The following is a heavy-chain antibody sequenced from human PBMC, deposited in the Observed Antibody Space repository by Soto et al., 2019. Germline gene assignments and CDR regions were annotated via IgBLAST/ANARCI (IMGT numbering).Heavy chain of an antibody. D-gene: IGHD4-17*01. CDR2: INPNSGGT. Sequence: ASVKVSCKASGYTFTDYYMHWARQAPGQGLEWMGWINPNSGGTNYAQKFQGWVTMSRDTSISTAYMELNRLKSDDTAVYYCARSIYGGNSYDFQHWGQGTLVTVSS. CDR3: ARSIYGGNSYDFQH. V-gene: IGHV1-2*04. CDR1: GYTFTDYY. J-gene: IGHJ1*01.